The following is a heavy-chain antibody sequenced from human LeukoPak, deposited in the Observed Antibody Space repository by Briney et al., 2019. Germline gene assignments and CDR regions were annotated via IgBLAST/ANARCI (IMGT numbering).Heavy chain of an antibody. D-gene: IGHD1-26*01. J-gene: IGHJ3*02. V-gene: IGHV4-59*01. CDR2: IYYSGNT. CDR3: ARDPDRVGATYAFDI. CDR1: GGSISNYY. Sequence: SETLSLTCTVSGGSISNYYWNWIRQPPGKGLEWLGYIYYSGNTIYNPSLTSRVTISVDTSNNQFSLKLSSVTAADTAVYYCARDPDRVGATYAFDIWGQGTMVTASS.